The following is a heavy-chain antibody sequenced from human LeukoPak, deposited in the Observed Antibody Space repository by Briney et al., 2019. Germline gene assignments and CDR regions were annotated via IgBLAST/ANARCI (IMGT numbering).Heavy chain of an antibody. J-gene: IGHJ5*02. CDR2: IYFTGTT. D-gene: IGHD6-13*01. Sequence: KSSETLSLTCTVSGGSISNYYWSWIRQPPGKGLEWIGYIYFTGTTYYNPSLESRVTISVDTSENQFSLRLSYVTAADTAVYYCARDQGGQGGSSWYRSTWFDPWGQGTLVTVSS. V-gene: IGHV4-59*06. CDR1: GGSISNYY. CDR3: ARDQGGQGGSSWYRSTWFDP.